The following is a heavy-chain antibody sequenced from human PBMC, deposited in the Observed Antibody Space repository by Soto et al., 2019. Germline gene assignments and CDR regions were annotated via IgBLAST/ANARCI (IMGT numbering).Heavy chain of an antibody. CDR1: GFTFSSYV. D-gene: IGHD6-19*01. J-gene: IGHJ4*02. CDR3: ARAATWGYSSGFYYFDY. V-gene: IGHV3-48*03. CDR2: ISSSGSTI. Sequence: VGSLRLSCAASGFTFSSYVMNWVRQAPGKGLEWVSYISSSGSTIYYADSVKGRFTISRDNAKNSLYLQMNSLRAEDTAVYYCARAATWGYSSGFYYFDYWGQGTLVTVSS.